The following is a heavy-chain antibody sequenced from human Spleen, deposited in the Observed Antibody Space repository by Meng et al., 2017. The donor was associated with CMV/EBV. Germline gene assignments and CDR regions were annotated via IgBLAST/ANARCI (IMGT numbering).Heavy chain of an antibody. Sequence: SCKASGFNFDDYGMSWVRQAPGKGLQWVSNINWNGGSTAYADSVKGRFTISRDNAKNSLYLQMNSLRAEDTALYYCARVIGYCSGNSCYPPDYWGQGTLVTVSS. V-gene: IGHV3-20*04. CDR1: GFNFDDYG. J-gene: IGHJ4*02. D-gene: IGHD2-2*01. CDR3: ARVIGYCSGNSCYPPDY. CDR2: INWNGGST.